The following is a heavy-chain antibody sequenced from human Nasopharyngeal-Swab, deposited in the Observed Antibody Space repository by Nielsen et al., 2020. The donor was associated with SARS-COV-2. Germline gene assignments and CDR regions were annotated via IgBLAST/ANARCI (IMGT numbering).Heavy chain of an antibody. Sequence: ASVKVSCKASGYTFTRYYIHWVRQAPGHGLEWMVIINPGGGCARYSQNFQGRVTMTRDTSTSTVYMALSSLRSEDTAVYYCARGGDPREVVAATDCFDPWGQGTLVTVSS. J-gene: IGHJ5*02. V-gene: IGHV1-46*01. CDR3: ARGGDPREVVAATDCFDP. D-gene: IGHD2-15*01. CDR2: INPGGGCA. CDR1: GYTFTRYY.